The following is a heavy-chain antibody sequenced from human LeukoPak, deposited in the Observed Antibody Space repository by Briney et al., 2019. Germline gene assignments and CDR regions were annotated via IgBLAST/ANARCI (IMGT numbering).Heavy chain of an antibody. V-gene: IGHV4-34*01. CDR3: ARSFALAGSGSYEFDP. CDR1: GGSFSGYY. J-gene: IGHJ5*02. D-gene: IGHD3-10*01. CDR2: INHSGST. Sequence: SETLSLTCAVNGGSFSGYYWSWIRQPPGKGLEWIGEINHSGSTNYNPSLKSRVTISVDTSKNQFSLKLSSVTAADTAVYYCARSFALAGSGSYEFDPWGQGTLVTVSS.